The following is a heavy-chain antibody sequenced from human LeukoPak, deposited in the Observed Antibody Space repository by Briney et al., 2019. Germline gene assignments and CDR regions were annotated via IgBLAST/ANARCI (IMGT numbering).Heavy chain of an antibody. D-gene: IGHD3-10*01. V-gene: IGHV4-59*01. CDR2: IYYSGST. CDR3: ARTPSIAMVRGVLDY. Sequence: PSETLSLTCTVSGGSISSYYWSWIRQPPGKGLEWIGYIYYSGSTNYNPSLKSRVTISVDTSKKQFSLKLSSVTAADTAVYYCARTPSIAMVRGVLDYWGQGTLVTVSS. J-gene: IGHJ4*02. CDR1: GGSISSYY.